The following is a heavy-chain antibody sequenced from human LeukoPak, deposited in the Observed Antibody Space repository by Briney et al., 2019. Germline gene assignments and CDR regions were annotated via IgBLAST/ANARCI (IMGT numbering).Heavy chain of an antibody. V-gene: IGHV4-4*07. J-gene: IGHJ4*02. CDR3: ARGWKQLVY. CDR1: GDSISRYY. Sequence: PSETLSLTCSVSGDSISRYYWNWIRQPAGKGLEWIGRVFAGGTTNYNPSLTSRVSISADKSKNQVSLRLSSVTAADTAIYYCARGWKQLVYWGQGALVTVSS. CDR2: VFAGGTT. D-gene: IGHD1-1*01.